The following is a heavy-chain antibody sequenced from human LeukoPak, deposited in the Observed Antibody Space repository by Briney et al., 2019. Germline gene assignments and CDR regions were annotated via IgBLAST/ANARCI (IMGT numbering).Heavy chain of an antibody. CDR3: ARIGYCSSTSCLGDAFDI. J-gene: IGHJ3*02. V-gene: IGHV1-69*13. CDR2: IIPIFGTA. CDR1: GYTFSSYA. Sequence: SVKVSCKASGYTFSSYAISWVRQAPGQGLEWMGGIIPIFGTANYAQKFQGRVTITADESTSTAYMELSSLRSEDTAVYYCARIGYCSSTSCLGDAFDIWGQGTMVTVSS. D-gene: IGHD2-2*01.